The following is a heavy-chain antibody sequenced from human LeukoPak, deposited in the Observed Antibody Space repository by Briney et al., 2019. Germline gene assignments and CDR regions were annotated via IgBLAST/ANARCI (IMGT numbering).Heavy chain of an antibody. V-gene: IGHV1-18*01. CDR1: GYSFLNYG. J-gene: IGHJ4*02. CDR3: ARESPRRAVTGMDY. D-gene: IGHD6-19*01. Sequence: ASVKVSCETSGYSFLNYGISWVRQVPGQGLEWMGWISAYNGYTDLAERLQGRATLATDTSTSTAYMELRNLRSDDTAVYYCARESPRRAVTGMDYWGQGTLVTVSS. CDR2: ISAYNGYT.